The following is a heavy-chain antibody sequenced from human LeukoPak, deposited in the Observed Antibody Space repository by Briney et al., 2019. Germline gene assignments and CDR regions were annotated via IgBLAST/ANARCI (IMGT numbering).Heavy chain of an antibody. Sequence: GGSLRLSCAASGFTFNSYWMSWVRQAPGKGLEWVANIKQDGSEKYYVDSVKGRFIISRDNAKNSLYLQMNSLRAEDTAVYFCARDSVDLWSGIYSWIGAFDIWGQGTMVTVSS. J-gene: IGHJ3*02. V-gene: IGHV3-7*01. CDR1: GFTFNSYW. CDR3: ARDSVDLWSGIYSWIGAFDI. CDR2: IKQDGSEK. D-gene: IGHD3-3*01.